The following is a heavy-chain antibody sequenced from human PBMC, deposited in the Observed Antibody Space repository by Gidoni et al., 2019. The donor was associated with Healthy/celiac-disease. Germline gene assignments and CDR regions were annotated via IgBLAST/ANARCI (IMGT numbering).Heavy chain of an antibody. Sequence: EVQLVQSGAEVKKPGESLTISCKGSGYRFTSYWIGWVRQMPGKGLEWMGIMYPGDSDTRYSPSFQDQVTISADKSTSTAYLQWSSLKASDTAKYYCARLASITMIVEYWGQGTLVTVSS. J-gene: IGHJ4*02. D-gene: IGHD3-22*01. CDR3: ARLASITMIVEY. CDR1: GYRFTSYW. V-gene: IGHV5-51*03. CDR2: MYPGDSDT.